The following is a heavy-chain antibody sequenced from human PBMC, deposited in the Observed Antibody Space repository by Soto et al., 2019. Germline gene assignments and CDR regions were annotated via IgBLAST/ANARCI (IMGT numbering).Heavy chain of an antibody. D-gene: IGHD2-21*02. CDR3: AGGIVVVTTTFGFDY. CDR1: GGSISSGDYY. J-gene: IGHJ4*02. Sequence: QVQLQESGPGLVKPSQTLSLTCTASGGSISSGDYYWSWIRQPPGKGLEWIGYIYYSGSTYYNPSLRSRGTISLDTSKNQCSLRLSSVTAADTAVYYCAGGIVVVTTTFGFDYWGQGTLVSVSP. V-gene: IGHV4-30-4*01. CDR2: IYYSGST.